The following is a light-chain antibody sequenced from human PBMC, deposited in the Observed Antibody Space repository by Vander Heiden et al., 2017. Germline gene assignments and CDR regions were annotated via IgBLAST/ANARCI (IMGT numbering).Light chain of an antibody. J-gene: IGKJ2*01. CDR2: AAS. CDR3: QQSYATPFT. CDR1: QSISSY. V-gene: IGKV1-39*01. Sequence: DMQTIPPPPSLSAPLGDRVTIPCRASQSISSYLKWYQQKPGKAPKLLIYAASTLQSGVPSKFSGSGSGTDFTLTISSLQPEDFATYFCQQSYATPFTFGQGTKLEIK.